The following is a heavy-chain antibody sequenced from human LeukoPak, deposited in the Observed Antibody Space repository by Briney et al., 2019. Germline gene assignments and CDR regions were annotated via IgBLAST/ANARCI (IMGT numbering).Heavy chain of an antibody. CDR2: IYYNGIA. CDR1: GGSVNSGSYY. V-gene: IGHV4-61*01. Sequence: SETLSLTCTVSGGSVNSGSYYWSWIRLPPGRGLERIGYIYYNGIANYNPSLKSRVTISLDTPKNQFSLKLTSVTAADTAVYYCARDNIAAAGTSVYWGQGTLVTVSS. CDR3: ARDNIAAAGTSVY. D-gene: IGHD6-13*01. J-gene: IGHJ4*02.